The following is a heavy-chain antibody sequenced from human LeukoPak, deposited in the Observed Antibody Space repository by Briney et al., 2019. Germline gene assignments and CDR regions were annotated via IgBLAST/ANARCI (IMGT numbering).Heavy chain of an antibody. V-gene: IGHV4-4*07. Sequence: SETLSLTCTVSGGSISSYYWNWIRQPAGEGLEWIGRMYTSGSTNYNPSLKSRVTISVDTSKNQFSLKLSSVTAADTAVYYCARSSTTDANHYYYYYMDVWGRGTTVTVSS. CDR2: MYTSGST. CDR3: ARSSTTDANHYYYYYMDV. CDR1: GGSISSYY. D-gene: IGHD2-2*01. J-gene: IGHJ6*03.